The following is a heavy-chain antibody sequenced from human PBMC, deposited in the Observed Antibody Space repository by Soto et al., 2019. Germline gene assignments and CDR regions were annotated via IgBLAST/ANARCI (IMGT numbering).Heavy chain of an antibody. D-gene: IGHD2-15*01. J-gene: IGHJ4*02. CDR3: ARHGGACSGGTCYSEYDS. Sequence: ETLSLTCTVSGGSIRNYYWTWIRQPPGKGLEWIGYIYHTGSTTYNPSLDSRVTISLDTSENQFSLKLTSLTAADTAVYYCARHGGACSGGTCYSEYDSWGQGALVTVSS. CDR1: GGSIRNYY. CDR2: IYHTGST. V-gene: IGHV4-59*08.